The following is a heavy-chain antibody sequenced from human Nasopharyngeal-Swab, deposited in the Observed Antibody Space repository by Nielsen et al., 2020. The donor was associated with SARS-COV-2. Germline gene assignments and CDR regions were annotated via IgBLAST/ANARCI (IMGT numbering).Heavy chain of an antibody. Sequence: GESLKISCGTSGFTFGTFAMGWVRQASGKGLEWVSVISGSGASTYYGDSVKGRFVISRDSSKNNLYLQMNNLKVEDAAIYYCVKKGQQWLADDAFDTWGQGTLVTISS. CDR3: VKKGQQWLADDAFDT. V-gene: IGHV3-23*02. CDR1: GFTFGTFA. D-gene: IGHD6-19*01. J-gene: IGHJ3*02. CDR2: ISGSGAST.